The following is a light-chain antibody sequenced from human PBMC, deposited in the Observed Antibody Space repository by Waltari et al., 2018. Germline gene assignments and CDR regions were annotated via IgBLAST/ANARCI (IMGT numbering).Light chain of an antibody. J-gene: IGKJ1*01. CDR2: WAS. V-gene: IGKV4-1*01. Sequence: DIVMTQSPDSLAVSLGEKATINCKSSQSVFHSSYNKNYLAWYQQKPGQPPNLLIYWASTRASGVPDRFSGSESGTDFTLTISSLQAEDVAVYYCQQYFSAPWTFGQGTRVEIK. CDR1: QSVFHSSYNKNY. CDR3: QQYFSAPWT.